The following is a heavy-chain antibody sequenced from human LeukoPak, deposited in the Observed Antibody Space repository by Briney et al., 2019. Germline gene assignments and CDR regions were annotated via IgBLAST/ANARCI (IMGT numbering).Heavy chain of an antibody. Sequence: SETLSLTCTVSGGPISGYYWTWIRQPAGKGPEWIGLIYTSGTTNYNPSLKSRVTMSIDTSKNQFSLKLSSVTAADTAVYYCARALSGSVFDYWGQGTLVTVSS. V-gene: IGHV4-4*07. CDR1: GGPISGYY. J-gene: IGHJ4*02. D-gene: IGHD3-10*01. CDR2: IYTSGTT. CDR3: ARALSGSVFDY.